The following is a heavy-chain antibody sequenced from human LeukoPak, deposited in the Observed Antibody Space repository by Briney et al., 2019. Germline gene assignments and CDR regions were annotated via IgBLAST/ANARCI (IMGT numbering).Heavy chain of an antibody. CDR1: GGSISSGGYY. CDR3: ARERFNSNSKYYYDSSGPYYFDY. D-gene: IGHD3-22*01. Sequence: SETLSLTCTVSGGSISSGGYYWSWIRQHPGKGLEWIGYIYYSGSTYYNPSLKSRVTISVDTSKNQFSLKLSSVTAADTAVYYYARERFNSNSKYYYDSSGPYYFDYWGQGTLVTVSS. J-gene: IGHJ4*02. CDR2: IYYSGST. V-gene: IGHV4-31*03.